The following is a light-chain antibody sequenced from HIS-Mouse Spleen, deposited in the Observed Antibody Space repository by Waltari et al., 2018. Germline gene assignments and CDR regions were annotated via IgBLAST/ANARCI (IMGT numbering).Light chain of an antibody. J-gene: IGLJ1*01. CDR1: SSDVGGYNS. CDR3: CSYAGSYTGV. CDR2: DVS. V-gene: IGLV2-11*01. Sequence: QSALTQPRSVSGSPGQSVTISCPGTSSDVGGYNSVSWYQQHPGKAPTLMIYDVSKRPSGVPDRFSGSKSGNTASLTISGLQAEDEADYYCCSYAGSYTGVFGTGTKVTVL.